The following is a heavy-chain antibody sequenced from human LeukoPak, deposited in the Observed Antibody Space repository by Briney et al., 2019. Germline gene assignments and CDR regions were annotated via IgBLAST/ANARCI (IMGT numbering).Heavy chain of an antibody. D-gene: IGHD5-18*01. CDR2: IYYSGST. Sequence: SETLSLTCTVSGGSISSGDYYWSWLRQPPGKGLEWIGYIYYSGSTYYNPSLKSRVTISVDTSKNQFSLKLSSVTAADTAVYYCARVGYSYGSYYFDYWGQGTLVTVSS. V-gene: IGHV4-30-4*01. J-gene: IGHJ4*02. CDR1: GGSISSGDYY. CDR3: ARVGYSYGSYYFDY.